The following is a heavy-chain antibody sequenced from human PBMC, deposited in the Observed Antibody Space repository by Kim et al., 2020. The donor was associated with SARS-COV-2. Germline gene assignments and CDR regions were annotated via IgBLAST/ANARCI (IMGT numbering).Heavy chain of an antibody. Sequence: SETLSLTCTVSGGSISSGDYYWSWIRQPPGKGLEWIGYIYYSGSTYYNPSLKSRVTISVDTSKNQFSLKLSSVTAADTAVYYCAIDRGGGIFGVVIIDAFDIWGQGTMVTVSS. CDR2: IYYSGST. CDR3: AIDRGGGIFGVVIIDAFDI. D-gene: IGHD3-3*01. V-gene: IGHV4-30-4*01. J-gene: IGHJ3*02. CDR1: GGSISSGDYY.